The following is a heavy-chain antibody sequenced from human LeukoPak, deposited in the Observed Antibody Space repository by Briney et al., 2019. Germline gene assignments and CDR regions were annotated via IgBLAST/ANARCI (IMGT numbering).Heavy chain of an antibody. J-gene: IGHJ4*02. CDR2: IYYSGST. CDR3: ARVEEGFSFDY. D-gene: IGHD3-10*01. V-gene: IGHV4-59*01. CDR1: GGSISSYY. Sequence: SETLSLTCTVSGGSISSYYWSWIRQPPGKGLKWIGYIYYSGSTNYNPSLKSRVTISVDTSKNQFSLKLSSVTAADTAAYYCARVEEGFSFDYWGQGTLVTVSS.